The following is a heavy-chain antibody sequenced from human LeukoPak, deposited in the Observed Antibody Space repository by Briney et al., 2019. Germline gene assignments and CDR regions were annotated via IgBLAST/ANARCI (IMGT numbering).Heavy chain of an antibody. D-gene: IGHD2-2*02. CDR3: AREVGLYCSSTSCHNNWFDP. CDR2: INPSGGST. Sequence: ASVKVSCKASGYTFTSYAMHWVRQAPGQGLEWMGIINPSGGSTSYAQKFQGRVTMTRDTSTSTVYMELSSLRSEDTAVSYCAREVGLYCSSTSCHNNWFDPWGQGTLVTVSS. CDR1: GYTFTSYA. J-gene: IGHJ5*02. V-gene: IGHV1-46*01.